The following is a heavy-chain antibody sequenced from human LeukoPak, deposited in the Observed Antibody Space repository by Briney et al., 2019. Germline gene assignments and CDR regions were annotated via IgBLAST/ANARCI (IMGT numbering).Heavy chain of an antibody. J-gene: IGHJ4*02. CDR2: IYYSGST. V-gene: IGHV4-39*01. CDR3: ARIPTSPHDLMVRGVIERASFDY. Sequence: PSETLSLTCTVSGGSISSSSYYWGWIRQPPGKGLEWIGSIYYSGSTYYNPSLKSRVTISVDTSKNQFSLKLSSVTAADTAVYYCARIPTSPHDLMVRGVIERASFDYWGQGTLVTVSS. CDR1: GGSISSSSYY. D-gene: IGHD3-10*01.